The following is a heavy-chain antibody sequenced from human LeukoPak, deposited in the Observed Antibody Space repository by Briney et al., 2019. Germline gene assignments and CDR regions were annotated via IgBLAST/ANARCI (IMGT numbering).Heavy chain of an antibody. J-gene: IGHJ4*02. CDR3: ARVTTGTPTVGDY. D-gene: IGHD1-1*01. CDR2: IWYDGSNK. V-gene: IGHV3-33*01. CDR1: GFTFSSYG. Sequence: GGSLRLSCAASGFTFSSYGMHWVRQAPGKGLEWVAVIWYDGSNKYYADSVKGRFTISRDNSKNTLYLQMNSLRAEDTAVYYCARVTTGTPTVGDYWGQGTLVTVSS.